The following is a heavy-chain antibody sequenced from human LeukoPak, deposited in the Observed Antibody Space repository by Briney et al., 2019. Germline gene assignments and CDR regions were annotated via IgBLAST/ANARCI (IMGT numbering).Heavy chain of an antibody. J-gene: IGHJ4*02. V-gene: IGHV4-39*01. CDR1: GGSISSSSYY. CDR3: AGTIVGATLFDY. Sequence: SETLSLTCTVSGGSISSSSYYWGWIRQPPGKGLEWIGSIYYSGSTYYNPSLKSRVTISVDTSKNLFSLKLSSVTAADTAVYYCAGTIVGATLFDYWGQGTLVTVSS. D-gene: IGHD1-26*01. CDR2: IYYSGST.